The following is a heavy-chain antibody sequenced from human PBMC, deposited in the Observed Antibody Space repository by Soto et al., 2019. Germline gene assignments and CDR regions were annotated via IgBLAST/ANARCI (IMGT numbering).Heavy chain of an antibody. D-gene: IGHD3-22*01. CDR3: ARDLSRGITMIALEIHY. J-gene: IGHJ4*02. V-gene: IGHV3-30-3*01. CDR2: ISYDGSNK. Sequence: VQLVESGGGVVQPGRSLRLSCAASGFTFSNYAMHWVRQAPGKGLELVAIISYDGSNKYYAESVRGRFTVSRDNPKNTLYLQMSTLRPEDTAVYYCARDLSRGITMIALEIHYWGQGTLVTVSS. CDR1: GFTFSNYA.